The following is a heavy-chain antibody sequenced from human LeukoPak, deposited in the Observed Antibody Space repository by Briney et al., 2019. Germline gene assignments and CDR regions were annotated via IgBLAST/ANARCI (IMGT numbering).Heavy chain of an antibody. Sequence: SETLSLTCAVYGGSFSGYYWSWIRQPPGKGLEWMGEINHSGSTNYNPSLKSRVTIAVDTSKNQFSLKLSSVTAADTAVYYCARISSIAARAGWFDPWGQGTLVTVSS. D-gene: IGHD6-6*01. CDR2: INHSGST. CDR3: ARISSIAARAGWFDP. CDR1: GGSFSGYY. J-gene: IGHJ5*02. V-gene: IGHV4-34*01.